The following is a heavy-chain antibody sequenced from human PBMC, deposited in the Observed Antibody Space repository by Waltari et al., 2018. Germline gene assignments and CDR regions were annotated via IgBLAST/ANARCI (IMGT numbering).Heavy chain of an antibody. J-gene: IGHJ5*02. Sequence: EEHLVESGGGLVQHGGSLRLSCAASGFIFSNYEMNWIRQAPGKGLEWVSYIRSSGSTSYYADSAKGRFTISRDNAKNSLYLQMNSLRAEDTAVYYCARRDDYGDDPFWTWGQGTLVTVSS. CDR1: GFIFSNYE. V-gene: IGHV3-48*03. CDR2: IRSSGSTS. CDR3: ARRDDYGDDPFWT. D-gene: IGHD4-17*01.